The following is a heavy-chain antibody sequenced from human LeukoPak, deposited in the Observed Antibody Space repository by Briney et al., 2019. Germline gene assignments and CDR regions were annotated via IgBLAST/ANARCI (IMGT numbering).Heavy chain of an antibody. Sequence: SETLSLTCDVSGGSISSSNWWSWVRQPPGKGLEWIGEIHHSGSTNYNPSLKSRVTISVDKSKNQFPLKLSSVTAADTAMYYCARKDYYDSNGLDYWGQGSLVTVSS. J-gene: IGHJ4*02. D-gene: IGHD3-22*01. CDR2: IHHSGST. CDR3: ARKDYYDSNGLDY. CDR1: GGSISSSNW. V-gene: IGHV4-4*02.